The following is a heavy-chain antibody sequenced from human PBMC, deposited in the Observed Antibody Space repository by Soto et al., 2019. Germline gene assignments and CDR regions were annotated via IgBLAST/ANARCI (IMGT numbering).Heavy chain of an antibody. J-gene: IGHJ4*02. CDR3: ARNDYAKVMLIDY. Sequence: QLQLQESGSGLVKPSQTLSLTCAVSGGSISSGGYSWSWIRQPPGKGLEWIGYIYHSGSTYYNPSLKSRVTLSVDRSKNQFALKLSSVTAADTAVYYCARNDYAKVMLIDYWGQGTLVTVSS. CDR2: IYHSGST. CDR1: GGSISSGGYS. D-gene: IGHD4-17*01. V-gene: IGHV4-30-2*01.